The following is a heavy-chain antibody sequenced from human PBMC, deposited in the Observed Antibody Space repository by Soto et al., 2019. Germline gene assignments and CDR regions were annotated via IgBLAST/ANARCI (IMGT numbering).Heavy chain of an antibody. CDR1: GFTFSSYA. D-gene: IGHD2-15*01. J-gene: IGHJ4*02. V-gene: IGHV3-23*01. CDR3: AKSMIVVVVAATDY. Sequence: TGGSLRLSCAASGFTFSSYAMSWVRQAPGKGLEWVSAISGSGGSTYYADSVKGRFTISRDNSKNTLYLQMNSLRAEDTAVYYCAKSMIVVVVAATDYWGQGTLVTVSS. CDR2: ISGSGGST.